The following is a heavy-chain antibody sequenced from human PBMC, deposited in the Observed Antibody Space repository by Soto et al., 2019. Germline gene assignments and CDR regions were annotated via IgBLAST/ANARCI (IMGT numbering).Heavy chain of an antibody. CDR2: IYPGDSDT. J-gene: IGHJ6*02. CDR3: ARPRYPGRGYYGMDV. Sequence: GESLKISCKGSGYSFTSYWIDWVRQMPGKGLECMGIIYPGDSDTRYSPSFQGQVTISADKSISTAYLQWSSLKASDTAMYYCARPRYPGRGYYGMDVWGQGTRVSGSS. D-gene: IGHD2-15*01. CDR1: GYSFTSYW. V-gene: IGHV5-51*01.